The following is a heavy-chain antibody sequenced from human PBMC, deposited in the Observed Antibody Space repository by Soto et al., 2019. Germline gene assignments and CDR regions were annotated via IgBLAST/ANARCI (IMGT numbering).Heavy chain of an antibody. CDR2: INHSGST. CDR3: ARGRPYYDILTGYDNVFSWFDP. Sequence: QVQLQQWGAGLLKPSETLSLTCAVYGGSFSGYYWSWIRQPPGKGLEWIGEINHSGSTNYNPSFKSRVTISVDTSKNQVSLKLSSVTAADTAVYYCARGRPYYDILTGYDNVFSWFDPWGQGTLVTVSS. J-gene: IGHJ5*02. D-gene: IGHD3-9*01. V-gene: IGHV4-34*01. CDR1: GGSFSGYY.